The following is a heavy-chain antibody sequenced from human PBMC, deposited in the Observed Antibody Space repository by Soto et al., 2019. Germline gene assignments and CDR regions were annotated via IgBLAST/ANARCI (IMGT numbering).Heavy chain of an antibody. CDR2: ISGSGGST. D-gene: IGHD2-15*01. V-gene: IGHV3-23*01. J-gene: IGHJ6*02. CDR3: PKGQWSPMDV. CDR1: GFTFSSYA. Sequence: GGSLRLSCAASGFTFSSYAMSWVRQAPGKGLEWGSAISGSGGSTYYADSVKGRFTISRDNSKNTLYLQMNSLRAEDKAVYYCPKGQWSPMDVWGQGTTVTVSS.